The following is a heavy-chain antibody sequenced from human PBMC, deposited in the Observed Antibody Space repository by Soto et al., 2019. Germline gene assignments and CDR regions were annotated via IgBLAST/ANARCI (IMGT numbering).Heavy chain of an antibody. Sequence: HPGGSLRLSCAASGFTFSSFGMHWVRQAPGKGLEWVAVISYDGSDKYYADSVKGRFTISRDDSKNTLFLQMNSLRAEDTAVYYCAKTAGYDYVWGSSGLDP. CDR2: ISYDGSDK. J-gene: IGHJ5*02. V-gene: IGHV3-30*18. D-gene: IGHD3-16*01. CDR1: GFTFSSFG. CDR3: AKTAGYDYVWGSSGLDP.